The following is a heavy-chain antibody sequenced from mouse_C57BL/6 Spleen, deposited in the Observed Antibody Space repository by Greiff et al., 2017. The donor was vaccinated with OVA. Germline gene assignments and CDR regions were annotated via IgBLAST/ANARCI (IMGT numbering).Heavy chain of an antibody. CDR2: INPNYGTT. CDR3: ARGMTKRRAWFAY. V-gene: IGHV1-39*01. Sequence: LQESGPELVKPGASVKISCKASGYSFTDYNMNWVKQSNGKSLEWIGVINPNYGTTSYNQKFKGKATLTVDQSSSTAYMQHNSLTSEDAAVYYCARGMTKRRAWFAYWGQGTLVTVSA. J-gene: IGHJ3*01. CDR1: GYSFTDYN.